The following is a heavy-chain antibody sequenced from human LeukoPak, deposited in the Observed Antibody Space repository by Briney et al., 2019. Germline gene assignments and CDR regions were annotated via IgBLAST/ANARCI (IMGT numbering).Heavy chain of an antibody. V-gene: IGHV4-30-4*01. CDR3: VREDSSGSVRGAFDI. Sequence: SQTLSLTCTVSGGSISSGDYYWSWIRQPPGKGLEWIGYIYYSGSTYYNPSLKSRVTISVDTSKNQFSLKLNSVTAADTAVYYCVREDSSGSVRGAFDIWGQGTMVTVSS. J-gene: IGHJ3*02. CDR2: IYYSGST. CDR1: GGSISSGDYY. D-gene: IGHD6-19*01.